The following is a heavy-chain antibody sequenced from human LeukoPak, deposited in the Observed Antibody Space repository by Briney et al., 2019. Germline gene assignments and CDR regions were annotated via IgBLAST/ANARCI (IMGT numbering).Heavy chain of an antibody. Sequence: PSETLSLTCTVSGGSLSSYYWSWIRQPPGKGLEWTGYIYYSGSTNYNPSLKSRVTISVDTSKNQFSLKLSSVTAADTAVYYCARGVSSWYYYYYMDVWGKGTTVTISS. CDR1: GGSLSSYY. D-gene: IGHD6-13*01. CDR3: ARGVSSWYYYYYMDV. J-gene: IGHJ6*03. V-gene: IGHV4-59*01. CDR2: IYYSGST.